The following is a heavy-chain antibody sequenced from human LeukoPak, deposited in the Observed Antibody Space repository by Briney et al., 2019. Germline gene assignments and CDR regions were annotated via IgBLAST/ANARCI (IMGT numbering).Heavy chain of an antibody. Sequence: ASVKVFCKASGYTFTGYYMHWVRQAPGQGLEWMGWINPNSGGTNYAQKFQGRVTMTRDTSISTAYMELSRLRSDDTAVYYCARLYSGSYLASVDYWGQGTLVTVSS. V-gene: IGHV1-2*02. CDR3: ARLYSGSYLASVDY. J-gene: IGHJ4*02. CDR2: INPNSGGT. D-gene: IGHD1-26*01. CDR1: GYTFTGYY.